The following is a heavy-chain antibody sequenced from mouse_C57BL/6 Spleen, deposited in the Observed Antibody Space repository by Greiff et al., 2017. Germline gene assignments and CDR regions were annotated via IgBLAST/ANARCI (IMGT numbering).Heavy chain of an antibody. CDR2: IYPGDGDT. J-gene: IGHJ4*01. CDR1: GYAFSSYW. CDR3: ARRGGYDEEGAMDY. D-gene: IGHD2-2*01. Sequence: QVQLQQSGAELVKPGASVKISCKASGYAFSSYWMNWVKQRPGKGLEWIGQIYPGDGDTNYNGKFKGKATLTADKSSSTAYLQLSSLTSEDSAVYCCARRGGYDEEGAMDYWGQGTSVTVSS. V-gene: IGHV1-80*01.